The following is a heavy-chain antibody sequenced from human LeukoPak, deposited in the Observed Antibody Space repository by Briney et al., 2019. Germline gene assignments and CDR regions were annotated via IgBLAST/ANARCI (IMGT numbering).Heavy chain of an antibody. CDR2: IYYSGST. D-gene: IGHD6-13*01. Sequence: SETLSLTCTVSGGSLSSYYWSWIRQPPGKGLEWIGYIYYSGSTNYNPSLKSRVTISVDTSKNQFSLKLSSVTAADTAVYYCARQPAEIDYWGQGTLVTVSS. CDR3: ARQPAEIDY. CDR1: GGSLSSYY. J-gene: IGHJ4*02. V-gene: IGHV4-59*08.